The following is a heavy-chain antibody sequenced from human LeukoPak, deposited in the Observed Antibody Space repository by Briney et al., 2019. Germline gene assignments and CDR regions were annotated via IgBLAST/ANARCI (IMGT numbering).Heavy chain of an antibody. J-gene: IGHJ6*03. CDR2: ISSSGSTI. V-gene: IGHV3-48*03. CDR1: GFTSSSYE. Sequence: GGSLRLSCAASGFTSSSYEMNWVRQAPGKGLEWVSYISSSGSTIYYADSVKGRFTISRDNAKNSLYLQMNSLRAEDTAVYYCAREGRDSYGLWYYYYMDVWGKGTTVTVSS. CDR3: AREGRDSYGLWYYYYMDV. D-gene: IGHD5-18*01.